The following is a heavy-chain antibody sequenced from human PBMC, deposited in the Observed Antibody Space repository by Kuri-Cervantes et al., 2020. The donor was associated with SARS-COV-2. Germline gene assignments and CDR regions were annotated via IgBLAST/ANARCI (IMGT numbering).Heavy chain of an antibody. CDR1: GFTFGDYA. CDR3: TRSPRITIFGVVNRFDY. D-gene: IGHD3-3*01. CDR2: IRSKAYGGTT. Sequence: GGSLRLSCTASGFTFGDYAMSWFRQAPGKGLEWVGFIRSKAYGGTTEYAASVKGRFTISRDDSKSIAYLQMNSLKTEDTAVYYCTRSPRITIFGVVNRFDYWGQGTLATVSS. J-gene: IGHJ4*02. V-gene: IGHV3-49*03.